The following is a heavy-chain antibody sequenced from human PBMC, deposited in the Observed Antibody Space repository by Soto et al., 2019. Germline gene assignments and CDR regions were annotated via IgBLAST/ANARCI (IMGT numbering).Heavy chain of an antibody. J-gene: IGHJ5*02. Sequence: SVKVSCKASGGTFSSYAISWVRQAPGQGLEWMGGIIPIFGTANYAQKFQGRVTITADKSTSTAYMELSSLRSEDTAVYYCARDILDILTGDRFDPWGQGTLVTVSS. V-gene: IGHV1-69*06. CDR3: ARDILDILTGDRFDP. CDR2: IIPIFGTA. D-gene: IGHD3-9*01. CDR1: GGTFSSYA.